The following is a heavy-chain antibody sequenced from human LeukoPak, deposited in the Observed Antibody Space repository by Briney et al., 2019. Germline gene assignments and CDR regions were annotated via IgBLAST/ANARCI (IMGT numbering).Heavy chain of an antibody. D-gene: IGHD2-21*02. V-gene: IGHV1-46*01. CDR2: INPSGGST. CDR3: ARLAYCGGDCYSGQYYYYYMDV. Sequence: ASVKVSCKASGYTFSSYAISWVRQAPGQGLEWMGIINPSGGSTSYAQKFQGRVTMTRDTSTSTVYMELSSLRSEDTAVYYCARLAYCGGDCYSGQYYYYYMDVWGKGTTVTISS. J-gene: IGHJ6*03. CDR1: GYTFSSYA.